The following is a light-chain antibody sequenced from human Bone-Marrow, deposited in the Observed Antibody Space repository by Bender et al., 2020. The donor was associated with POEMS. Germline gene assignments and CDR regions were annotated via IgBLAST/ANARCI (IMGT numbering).Light chain of an antibody. V-gene: IGLV3-21*02. J-gene: IGLJ3*02. CDR1: NIGSDS. Sequence: SYELTQPPSVSVAPGQTARITCGGNNIGSDSVHWYQQKPGQAPVLVIYDDTDRPSGIPERFAGSSSGTTVTLTISGVQAEDEADYYCQSTDPSSHWVFGGGTKLTVL. CDR3: QSTDPSSHWV. CDR2: DDT.